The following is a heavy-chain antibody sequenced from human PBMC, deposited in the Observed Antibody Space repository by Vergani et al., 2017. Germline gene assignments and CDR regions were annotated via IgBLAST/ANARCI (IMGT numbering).Heavy chain of an antibody. J-gene: IGHJ3*02. CDR3: ARQFRVSRGVGAVET. V-gene: IGHV4-38-2*02. D-gene: IGHD3-10*01. CDR1: GYSISRGYY. Sequence: QVQLQESGPGLVKPSETLSLTRSDSGYSISRGYYWGWIRQPPAKGLEWIATVFHSGNAYYNPSLRRRVTISVETSKNQFSLRLTAATAADTAVYYCARQFRVSRGVGAVETWGRGTEVSVSS. CDR2: VFHSGNA.